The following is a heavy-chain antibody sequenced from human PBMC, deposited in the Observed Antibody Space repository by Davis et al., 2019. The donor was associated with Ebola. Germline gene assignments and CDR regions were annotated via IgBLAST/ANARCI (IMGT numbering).Heavy chain of an antibody. D-gene: IGHD6-19*01. J-gene: IGHJ4*02. CDR2: IKSKTDGGTT. Sequence: GGSLRLSCAASGFTFSNAWMNWVRQAPGKGLEWVGRIKSKTDGGTTDYAAPVKGRFTISRDDSKNTLYLQMNSLRAEDTAVYYCARLERGYSSGWYREYFDYWGQGTLLTVSS. CDR3: ARLERGYSSGWYREYFDY. V-gene: IGHV3-15*07. CDR1: GFTFSNAW.